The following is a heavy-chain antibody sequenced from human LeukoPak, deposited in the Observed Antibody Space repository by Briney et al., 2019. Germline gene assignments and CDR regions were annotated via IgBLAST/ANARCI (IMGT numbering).Heavy chain of an antibody. J-gene: IGHJ4*02. CDR1: GFTFSSYG. V-gene: IGHV3-30*18. CDR2: IWYGGSNK. CDR3: AKGLGGDSDY. Sequence: GRSLRLSCAASGFTFSSYGMHWVRQAPGKGLEWVAVIWYGGSNKYYADSVKGRFTISRDNSKNTLYLQMNSLRAEDTAVYYCAKGLGGDSDYWGQGTLVTVSS. D-gene: IGHD3-16*01.